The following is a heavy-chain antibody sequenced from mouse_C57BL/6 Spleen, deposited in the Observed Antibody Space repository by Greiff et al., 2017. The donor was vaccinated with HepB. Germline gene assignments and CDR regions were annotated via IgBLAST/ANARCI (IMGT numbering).Heavy chain of an antibody. CDR2: ISGGGGNT. CDR3: ARHDYGNYAMDY. J-gene: IGHJ4*01. Sequence: EVQLVESGGGLVKPGGSLKLSCAASGFTFSSYTMSWVRQTPEKRLGWVATISGGGGNTYYPDSVKGRFTISRDNAKNTLYLQMSSLRSEDTALYYCARHDYGNYAMDYWGQGTSVTVSS. V-gene: IGHV5-9*01. D-gene: IGHD2-1*01. CDR1: GFTFSSYT.